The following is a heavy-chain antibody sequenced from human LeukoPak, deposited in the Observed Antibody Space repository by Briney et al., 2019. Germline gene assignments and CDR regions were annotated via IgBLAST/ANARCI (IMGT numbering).Heavy chain of an antibody. CDR3: ARDKAFSITMGPRAFDI. J-gene: IGHJ3*02. CDR1: GGSISSSSYY. D-gene: IGHD3-3*01. Sequence: SETLSLTCTVSGGSISSSSYYWGWIRQPPGKGLEWIGSIYYSGSTYYNPSLKRRVTISVDTSKNQFSLKLSSVTAADTAVYYCARDKAFSITMGPRAFDIWGQGTMVTVSS. CDR2: IYYSGST. V-gene: IGHV4-39*07.